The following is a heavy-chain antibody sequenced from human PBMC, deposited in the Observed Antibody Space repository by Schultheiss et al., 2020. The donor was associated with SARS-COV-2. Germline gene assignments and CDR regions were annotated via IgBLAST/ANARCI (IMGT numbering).Heavy chain of an antibody. D-gene: IGHD3-3*01. CDR2: IYYSGST. J-gene: IGHJ3*02. V-gene: IGHV4-59*08. Sequence: SETLSLTCTVSGGSISSYYWSWIRQPPGKGLEWIGYIYYSGSTYYNPSLKSRVTISVDTSKNQFSLKLSSVTAADTAVYYCARVGVLRFMEWLFDAFDIWGQGTMVTVSS. CDR3: ARVGVLRFMEWLFDAFDI. CDR1: GGSISSYY.